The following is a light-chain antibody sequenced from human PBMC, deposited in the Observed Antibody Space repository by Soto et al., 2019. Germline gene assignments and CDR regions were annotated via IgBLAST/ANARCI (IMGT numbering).Light chain of an antibody. CDR2: SAS. CDR1: QSISSSF. CDR3: QQYGSPAYI. V-gene: IGKV3-20*01. J-gene: IGKJ2*01. Sequence: EIVLTQSPGALSLSPGERATLSCRASQSISSSFLAWYQQKPGQAPMLLIYSASIRAIDIPDRFSGSGSGTDFTLTISRLEPEDFAVYYCQQYGSPAYIFCQGTKLEIK.